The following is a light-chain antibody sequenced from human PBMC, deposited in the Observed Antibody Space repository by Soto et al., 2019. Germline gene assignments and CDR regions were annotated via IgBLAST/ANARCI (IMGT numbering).Light chain of an antibody. J-gene: IGLJ1*01. CDR2: DVS. CDR1: SSDVGNHNY. Sequence: QSALTQPASVSGSPGQSITISCTGTSSDVGNHNYVSWYQQHPGKAPKLLIYDVSHRASGVSNRFSGSKSGNTASLTISGLQAEDEADYYCDSYTSSTTRVFGTGTKLTVL. V-gene: IGLV2-14*03. CDR3: DSYTSSTTRV.